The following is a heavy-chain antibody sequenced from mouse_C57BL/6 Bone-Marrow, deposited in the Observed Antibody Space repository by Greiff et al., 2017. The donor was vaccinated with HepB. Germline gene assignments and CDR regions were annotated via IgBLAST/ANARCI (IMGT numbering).Heavy chain of an antibody. Sequence: EVQVVESGGDLVKPGGSLKLSCAASGFTFSSYGMSWVRQTPDKRLEWVATISSGGSYTYYPDSVKGRFTISRDNAKNTLYLQMSSLKSEDTAMYYCAREGSNYEGWFAYWGQGTLVTVSA. CDR3: AREGSNYEGWFAY. V-gene: IGHV5-6*01. CDR1: GFTFSSYG. D-gene: IGHD2-5*01. J-gene: IGHJ3*01. CDR2: ISSGGSYT.